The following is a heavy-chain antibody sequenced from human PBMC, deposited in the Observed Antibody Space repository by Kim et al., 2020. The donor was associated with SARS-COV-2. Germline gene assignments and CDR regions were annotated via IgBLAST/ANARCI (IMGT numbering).Heavy chain of an antibody. D-gene: IGHD2-15*01. CDR1: GFTFSSYS. CDR2: ISSSSSYI. CDR3: ARAGGKYCSGGSCYSASNFDY. J-gene: IGHJ4*02. Sequence: GGSLRLSCAASGFTFSSYSMNWVRQAPGKGLEWVSSISSSSSYIYYADSVKGRFTISRDNAKNSLYLQMNSLRAEDTAVYYCARAGGKYCSGGSCYSASNFDYWGQGTLGTVSS. V-gene: IGHV3-21*01.